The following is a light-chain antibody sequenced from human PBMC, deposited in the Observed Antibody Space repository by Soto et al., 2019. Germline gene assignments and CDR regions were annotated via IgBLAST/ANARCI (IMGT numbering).Light chain of an antibody. CDR1: SSNIGAGYD. CDR3: QSYDSSLKV. J-gene: IGLJ1*01. Sequence: QSVLTQPPSVSGAPGQRVTISCTGSSSNIGAGYDVHWYQQLPGTAPKLLIYGNSNRPSRVPGRFSGSKSGTSASLAITGLQAEDEADYYCQSYDSSLKVFGTGTKLTVL. V-gene: IGLV1-40*01. CDR2: GNS.